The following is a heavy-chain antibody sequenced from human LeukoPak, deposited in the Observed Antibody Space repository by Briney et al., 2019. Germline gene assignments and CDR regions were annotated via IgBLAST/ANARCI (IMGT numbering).Heavy chain of an antibody. CDR1: GGSFSGYY. V-gene: IGHV4-34*01. CDR3: ASSGYYPRPNFDY. J-gene: IGHJ4*02. D-gene: IGHD3-22*01. CDR2: INHSGST. Sequence: SETLSLTCAVNGGSFSGYYWSWIRQPPGKGLEWIGEINHSGSTNYNPSLKSRVTISVDTSKNQFSLKPSSVTAADTAVYYCASSGYYPRPNFDYWGQGTLVTVSS.